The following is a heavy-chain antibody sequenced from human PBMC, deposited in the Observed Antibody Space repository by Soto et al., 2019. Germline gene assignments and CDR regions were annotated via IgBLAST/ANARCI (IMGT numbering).Heavy chain of an antibody. CDR2: INSGGNT. D-gene: IGHD3-22*01. CDR1: GFGVSNNY. CDR3: ARGADSSGYGEYYYYGMDV. V-gene: IGHV3-66*01. J-gene: IGHJ6*02. Sequence: EVQLVESGGGLVQPGGSLRLSCAASGFGVSNNYMSWVRQAPGKGLELVSSINSGGNTYYTDSVKDRFTISRDNSKNTVYVQMNSVGAEDSAVYYCARGADSSGYGEYYYYGMDVWGQGTTVTVSS.